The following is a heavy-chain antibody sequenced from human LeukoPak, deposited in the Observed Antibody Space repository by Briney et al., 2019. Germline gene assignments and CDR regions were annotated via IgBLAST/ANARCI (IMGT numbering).Heavy chain of an antibody. J-gene: IGHJ4*02. D-gene: IGHD5/OR15-5a*01. CDR2: IKSKTDGGTT. CDR3: TTAKPKLVPSRIRDC. V-gene: IGHV3-15*01. Sequence: GGSLRLSCAASGFTFSNAWMSWVRQAPGKGLEWVGRIKSKTDGGTTDYAAPVKGRFTISRDDSKNTLYLQMNSLKTEDTAVYYCTTAKPKLVPSRIRDCWGQGTLVTVSS. CDR1: GFTFSNAW.